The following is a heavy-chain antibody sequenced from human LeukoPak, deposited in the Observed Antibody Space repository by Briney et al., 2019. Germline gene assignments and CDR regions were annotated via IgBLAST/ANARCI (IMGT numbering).Heavy chain of an antibody. CDR3: ARRRRIVGATPGAFDI. CDR2: INHSGST. D-gene: IGHD1-26*01. CDR1: GGSFRGSY. J-gene: IGHJ3*02. Sequence: PSETLSLTCAVHGGSFRGSYWSWIRQPPGKGLGWIGEINHSGSTNYTPSLKSRVTIAVDTSKNQFSLKLSSVTAADTAVYYCARRRRIVGATPGAFDIWGQGTMVTVSS. V-gene: IGHV4-34*01.